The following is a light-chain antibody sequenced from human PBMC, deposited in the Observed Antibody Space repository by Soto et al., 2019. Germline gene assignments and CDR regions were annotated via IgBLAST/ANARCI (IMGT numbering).Light chain of an antibody. V-gene: IGLV1-44*01. CDR3: AAWDDSLDGWV. Sequence: QSVLTQPPSVSGTPGQRVTISCSGSSSNIGDNTVNWYQQVPGAAPKALIYSDDQRPSAVPDRFSGSKSGASAFLAISGLQSEDEANYYCAAWDDSLDGWVFGGGTKLTVL. J-gene: IGLJ3*02. CDR2: SDD. CDR1: SSNIGDNT.